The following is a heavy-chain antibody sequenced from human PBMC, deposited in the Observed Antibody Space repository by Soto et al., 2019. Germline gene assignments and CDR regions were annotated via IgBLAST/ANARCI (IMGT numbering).Heavy chain of an antibody. CDR1: GGTFSSYA. Sequence: QVQLVQSGAEVKKPGSSVKVSCKASGGTFSSYAISWVRQAPGQGLEWMGGIIPIFGTANYAQKFQGRVTITADESTSTAYMELSSLRSEDTAVYYCAEMGVAAVASPPYYYYGMDVWGQGTTVTVSS. D-gene: IGHD6-13*01. CDR3: AEMGVAAVASPPYYYYGMDV. J-gene: IGHJ6*02. V-gene: IGHV1-69*01. CDR2: IIPIFGTA.